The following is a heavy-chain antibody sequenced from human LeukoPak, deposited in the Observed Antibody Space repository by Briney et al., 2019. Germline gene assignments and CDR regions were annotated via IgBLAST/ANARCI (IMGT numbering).Heavy chain of an antibody. J-gene: IGHJ2*01. V-gene: IGHV1-2*02. D-gene: IGHD3-10*02. Sequence: ASVKVSCKASEYTFTGYYMHWVRQAPGQGLEWMGWINPNSGGTHYAPKFQGRVTMTRDTSISTAYMELSRLKSDDTAVYYCARGPYVPFPNWYFDLWGRGTLVTVSS. CDR2: INPNSGGT. CDR1: EYTFTGYY. CDR3: ARGPYVPFPNWYFDL.